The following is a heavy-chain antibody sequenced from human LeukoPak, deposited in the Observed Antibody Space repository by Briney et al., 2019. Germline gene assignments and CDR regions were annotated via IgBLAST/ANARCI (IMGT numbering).Heavy chain of an antibody. CDR3: ARSYYDFWSPTGFFDY. CDR1: GGSFSGXX. V-gene: IGHV4-34*01. CDR2: INESGST. D-gene: IGHD3-3*01. J-gene: IGHJ4*02. Sequence: AVFGGSFSGXXXXWIRXPPGXXXXXXXXINESGSTNYNPSLKSRVTISIDTSKNHFSLKLSSVTAADRAVYYCARSYYDFWSPTGFFDYWGQRTLVTVSS.